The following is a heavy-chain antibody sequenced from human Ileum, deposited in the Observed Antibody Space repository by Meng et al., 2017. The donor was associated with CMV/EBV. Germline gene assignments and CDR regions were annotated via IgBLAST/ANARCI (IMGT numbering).Heavy chain of an antibody. CDR1: GFSFSGYY. Sequence: CAASGFSFSGYYMNWIRQAPGKGLEWLSYISGSGRTMLSADSVRGRFTISRDNAKNSLYLQINSLRAEDTGIYYCARASSVGASFDSWGQGTLVTVSS. D-gene: IGHD3-16*01. V-gene: IGHV3-11*04. CDR2: ISGSGRTM. CDR3: ARASSVGASFDS. J-gene: IGHJ4*02.